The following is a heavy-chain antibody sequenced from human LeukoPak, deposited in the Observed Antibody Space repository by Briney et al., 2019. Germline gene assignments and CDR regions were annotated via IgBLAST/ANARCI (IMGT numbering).Heavy chain of an antibody. CDR3: VRGEAHDS. CDR2: INNDGSST. D-gene: IGHD1-26*01. J-gene: IGHJ4*02. V-gene: IGHV3-74*01. Sequence: GGSLRLSCTASGFTFTSYWMQWVRQAPGEGLVWVSCINNDGSSTNYADSVKGRFTISRDNSKNPVYLQMDSLRTEDTAVYYCVRGEAHDSWGQGTLVTVSS. CDR1: GFTFTSYW.